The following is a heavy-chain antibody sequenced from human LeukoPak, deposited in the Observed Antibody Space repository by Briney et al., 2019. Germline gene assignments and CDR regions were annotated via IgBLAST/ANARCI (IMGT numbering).Heavy chain of an antibody. CDR1: GYSISSGYY. CDR3: ARDKDDYVWGTYRW. Sequence: SETLSLTCAVSGYSISSGYYWGWVRQAPGKGLEWIGSIYHTGSTDYNPSLKSRLAISVDMSKNQFSLNLRSVTAADTAVYYCARDKDDYVWGTYRWWGQGMLVTVSS. J-gene: IGHJ4*02. CDR2: IYHTGST. D-gene: IGHD3-16*02. V-gene: IGHV4-38-2*01.